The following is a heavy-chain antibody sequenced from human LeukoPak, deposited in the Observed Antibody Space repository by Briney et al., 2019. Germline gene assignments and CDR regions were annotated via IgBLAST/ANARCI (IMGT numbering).Heavy chain of an antibody. V-gene: IGHV4-39*01. D-gene: IGHD4-11*01. CDR1: GGSVNNNAYY. CDR2: VYYSGIT. CDR3: ARYDYSGYFDY. Sequence: SETLSLTCTVSGGSVNNNAYYWGWDRQPPGKGLEYIGNVYYSGITYYNPSLQSRVTISVDTSNNQFSLKLSSVTAADTAVYYCARYDYSGYFDYSGQGTLVSVSS. J-gene: IGHJ4*02.